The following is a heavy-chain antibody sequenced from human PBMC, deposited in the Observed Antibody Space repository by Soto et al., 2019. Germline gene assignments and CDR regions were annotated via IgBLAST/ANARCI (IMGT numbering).Heavy chain of an antibody. Sequence: EVQLLESGGGLVQPGGSLRLSCAASGFTFSSYAMSWVRQAPGKGLEWVSAISGSGGSTYYADSVKGRFTISRDNSQNTLYLQMNSRRAEDTAVYYCATLGDSSSWYKRVGAFDIWGQGTMVTVSS. CDR1: GFTFSSYA. D-gene: IGHD6-13*01. J-gene: IGHJ3*02. CDR2: ISGSGGST. CDR3: ATLGDSSSWYKRVGAFDI. V-gene: IGHV3-23*01.